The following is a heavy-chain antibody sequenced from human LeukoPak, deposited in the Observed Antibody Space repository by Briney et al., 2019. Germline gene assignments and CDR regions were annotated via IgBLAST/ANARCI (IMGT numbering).Heavy chain of an antibody. J-gene: IGHJ5*02. CDR2: ICYSRST. CDR3: ARVMKDYGDYWFDP. V-gene: IGHV4-31*03. D-gene: IGHD4-17*01. CDR1: GGSISSADYF. Sequence: PSETLSLTCTVSGGSISSADYFWSWVRQHPETGLEWIGYICYSRSTYYNPSLKSRLTISLDTSRNQFSLKLRSVTAADTAFYYCARVMKDYGDYWFDPWGQGTLVIVSS.